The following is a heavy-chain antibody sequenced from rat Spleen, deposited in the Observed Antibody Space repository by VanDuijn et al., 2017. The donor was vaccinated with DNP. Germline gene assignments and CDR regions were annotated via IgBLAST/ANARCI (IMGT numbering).Heavy chain of an antibody. CDR3: TRDLNYGGYFDY. CDR2: ISSGGST. J-gene: IGHJ2*01. CDR1: GFSLTSYN. Sequence: QVQLKESGPGLVQPSQTLSLTCTVAGFSLTSYNVHWVRQPPGKGLEWIAAISSGGSTYYNSALKSRLSISRDTSKSQVFLKVNSLQTEDTALYYCTRDLNYGGYFDYWGQGVMVTVSS. D-gene: IGHD1-11*01. V-gene: IGHV2-6*01.